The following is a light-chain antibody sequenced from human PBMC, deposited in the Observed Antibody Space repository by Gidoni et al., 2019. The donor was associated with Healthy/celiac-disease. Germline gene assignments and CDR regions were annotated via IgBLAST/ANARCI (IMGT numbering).Light chain of an antibody. CDR1: QCVSSY. J-gene: IGKJ2*01. Sequence: IALTQSPATLSLSPGERATLSCRASQCVSSYLAWYQQKPGQAPRLLIYDASNRATGIPARFSGSGSGTDFTLTISSLEPEDFAVYYCQQRSNWPLMYTFGQGTKLEIK. CDR3: QQRSNWPLMYT. CDR2: DAS. V-gene: IGKV3-11*01.